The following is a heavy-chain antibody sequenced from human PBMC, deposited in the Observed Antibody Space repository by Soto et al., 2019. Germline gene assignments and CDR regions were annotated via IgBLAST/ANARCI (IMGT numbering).Heavy chain of an antibody. J-gene: IGHJ4*02. CDR1: GYSFSNWW. Sequence: PGESLKISCKGSGYSFSNWWIAWVRQMPGKGLEYMGIIYPSDSQTRYSPSFQGQVTISADKSISTAYLQWSSLKASDTAIYYCARGQNTTPHLYAYYFDYWGQGTLVTVSS. CDR3: ARGQNTTPHLYAYYFDY. D-gene: IGHD1-26*01. V-gene: IGHV5-51*01. CDR2: IYPSDSQT.